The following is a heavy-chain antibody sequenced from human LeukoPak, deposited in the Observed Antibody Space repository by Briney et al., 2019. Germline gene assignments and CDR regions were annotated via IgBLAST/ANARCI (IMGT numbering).Heavy chain of an antibody. CDR1: GFTFSSYA. CDR2: ISGSGGST. Sequence: PGGSLRLSCAAFGFTFSSYAMSWVRQAPGKGLERVSAISGSGGSTYYADSVKGRFTISRDNSKNTLYLQMNSLRAEDTAVYYCAKESVRYSSSGEGQKWGQGTLVTVSS. J-gene: IGHJ4*02. CDR3: AKESVRYSSSGEGQK. D-gene: IGHD6-13*01. V-gene: IGHV3-23*01.